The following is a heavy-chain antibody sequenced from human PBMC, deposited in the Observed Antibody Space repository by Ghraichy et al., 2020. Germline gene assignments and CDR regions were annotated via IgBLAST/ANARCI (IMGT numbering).Heavy chain of an antibody. CDR1: GFTLSSYV. CDR3: ARIRASDI. V-gene: IGHV3-23*01. D-gene: IGHD5-18*01. CDR2: ISGSGGST. J-gene: IGHJ3*02. Sequence: GGSLRLSCTASGFTLSSYVMSWVRRAPGKGLEWVSGISGSGGSTYYADSVKGRFTISRDNSKNTLYLQMNSLRAEDTAVYYCARIRASDIWGPGAMVTVSS.